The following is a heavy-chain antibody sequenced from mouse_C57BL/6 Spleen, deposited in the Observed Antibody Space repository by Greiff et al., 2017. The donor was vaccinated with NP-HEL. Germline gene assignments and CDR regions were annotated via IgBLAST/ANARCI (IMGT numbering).Heavy chain of an antibody. D-gene: IGHD2-5*01. CDR2: IDPENGDT. Sequence: EVQVVESGAELVRPGASVKLSCTASGFNIKDDYMHWVKQRPEQGLEWIGWIDPENGDTEYASKFQGKATITADTSSNTAYLQLSSLTSEDTAVYYCTKGAYSNYDAMDYWGQGTSVTVSS. J-gene: IGHJ4*01. CDR3: TKGAYSNYDAMDY. V-gene: IGHV14-4*01. CDR1: GFNIKDDY.